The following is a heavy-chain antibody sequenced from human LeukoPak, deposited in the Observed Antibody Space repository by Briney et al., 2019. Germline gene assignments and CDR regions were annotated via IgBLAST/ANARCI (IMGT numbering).Heavy chain of an antibody. CDR1: GFTFSSYA. J-gene: IGHJ5*02. CDR2: ISYEGGNQ. V-gene: IGHV3-30*18. Sequence: SGGSLTLSCAVSGFTFSSYAMSWVRQAPGKGLEWVAVISYEGGNQHYADSVKGRFIISRDNPRNTLYLQMNILRTEDTAVYYCAKEGTPQVSTWYDLWGQGTQVIVSS. D-gene: IGHD3-10*01. CDR3: AKEGTPQVSTWYDL.